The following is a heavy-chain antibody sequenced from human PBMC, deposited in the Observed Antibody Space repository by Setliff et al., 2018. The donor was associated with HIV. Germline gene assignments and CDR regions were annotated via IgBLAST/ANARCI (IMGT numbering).Heavy chain of an antibody. D-gene: IGHD3-10*01. CDR3: TTGRHYYGRTDY. Sequence: SVKVSCKASGGIFINSAFSWVRQAPGQGLEWMGSIIPIFNTGNYAQKFQNRVTITADESTSTAYMELSSLRSEDTAVYFCTTGRHYYGRTDYWGQGTLVTVSS. V-gene: IGHV1-69*13. CDR1: GGIFINSA. J-gene: IGHJ4*02. CDR2: IIPIFNTG.